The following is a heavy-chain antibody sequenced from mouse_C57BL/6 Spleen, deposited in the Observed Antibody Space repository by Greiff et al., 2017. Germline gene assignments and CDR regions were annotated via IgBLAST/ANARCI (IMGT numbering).Heavy chain of an antibody. J-gene: IGHJ2*01. CDR2: IDPSDSYT. CDR1: GYTFTSYW. CDR3: ARRDYYGSSYDFDY. Sequence: QVQLQQPGAELVKPGASVKLSCKASGYTFTSYWMQWVKQRPGQGLEWIGEIDPSDSYTNYNQKFKGKATLTVDTSSSTAYMQRSSLTAEDSAVYYGARRDYYGSSYDFDYWGQGTTLTVSS. D-gene: IGHD1-1*01. V-gene: IGHV1-50*01.